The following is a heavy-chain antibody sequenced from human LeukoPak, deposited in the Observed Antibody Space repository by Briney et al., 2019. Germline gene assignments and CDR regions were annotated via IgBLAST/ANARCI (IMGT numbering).Heavy chain of an antibody. CDR1: GGSISSYY. CDR2: IYYSGST. Sequence: PSETLSLTCTVSGGSISSYYWSWIRQPPGKGLEWIGYIYYSGSTNYNPSLKSRVTISVDTSKNQFSLKLSSVTAADTAVYYCARDADVLRFLEWSSKFDPWGQGTLVTVSS. V-gene: IGHV4-59*12. D-gene: IGHD3-3*01. CDR3: ARDADVLRFLEWSSKFDP. J-gene: IGHJ5*02.